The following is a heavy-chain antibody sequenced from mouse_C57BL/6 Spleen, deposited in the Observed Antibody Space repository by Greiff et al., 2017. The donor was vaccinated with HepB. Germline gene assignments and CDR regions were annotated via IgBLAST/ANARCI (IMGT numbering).Heavy chain of an antibody. Sequence: EVKLQQSGPELVKPGASVKIPCKASGYTFTDYNMDWVKQSHGKSLEWIGDINPNNGGTIYNQKFKGKATLTVDKSSSTAYMELRSLTSEDTAVYYCARWNYSSWFAYWGQGTLVTVSA. V-gene: IGHV1-18*01. CDR2: INPNNGGT. CDR3: ARWNYSSWFAY. J-gene: IGHJ3*01. CDR1: GYTFTDYN. D-gene: IGHD2-12*01.